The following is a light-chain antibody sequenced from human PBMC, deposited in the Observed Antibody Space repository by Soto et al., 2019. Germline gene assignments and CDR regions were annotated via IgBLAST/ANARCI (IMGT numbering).Light chain of an antibody. CDR3: SSYGGDNNVV. CDR1: SSDVGGYNY. J-gene: IGLJ2*01. CDR2: EVV. Sequence: QSVLTQPPSASGSPGQSVTISCTGTSSDVGGYNYVSWYQQHPGAAPKLMIYEVVKRPSVVPDRFSGSKSGNTASLTVSGLQADDESAYYCSSYGGDNNVVFGGGTKVTVL. V-gene: IGLV2-8*01.